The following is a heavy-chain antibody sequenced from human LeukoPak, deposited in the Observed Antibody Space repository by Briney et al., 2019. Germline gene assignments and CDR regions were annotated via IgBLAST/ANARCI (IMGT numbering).Heavy chain of an antibody. J-gene: IGHJ3*02. CDR2: ISGSGGSS. Sequence: AGGSLRLSCAASGFTFSSYAMSWVRQAPGKGLEWVSSISGSGGSSYYADSVKGRFTISRDNSKNTLYLQMNSLRAEDTAVYYCAKTYYYDCSGHDAFDIWGQGTMVAVSS. V-gene: IGHV3-23*01. CDR1: GFTFSSYA. CDR3: AKTYYYDCSGHDAFDI. D-gene: IGHD3-22*01.